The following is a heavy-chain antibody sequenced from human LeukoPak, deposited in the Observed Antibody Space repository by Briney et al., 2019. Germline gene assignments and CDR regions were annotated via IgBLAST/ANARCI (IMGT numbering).Heavy chain of an antibody. J-gene: IGHJ4*02. CDR1: GFTFSSYA. CDR3: AKDRSTSCPNFTGPCYFDY. V-gene: IGHV3-23*01. D-gene: IGHD2-2*01. Sequence: GGSLRLSCAASGFTFSSYAMSWVRQSPGKGLEWVSTISGGGDNTYYADSVKGRFTISRDNSKNTLYLQMNSLRAEDTAVYYCAKDRSTSCPNFTGPCYFDYWGQGTLVTVSS. CDR2: ISGGGDNT.